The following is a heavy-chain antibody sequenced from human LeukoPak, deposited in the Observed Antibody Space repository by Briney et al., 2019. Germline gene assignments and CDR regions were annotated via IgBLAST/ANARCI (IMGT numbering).Heavy chain of an antibody. D-gene: IGHD1-26*01. V-gene: IGHV1-3*01. Sequence: GESLKISCKGSGNSFTSYWIGWVRQAPGQRLEWMGWINAGNGNTKYSQKFQGRVTITRDTSASTAYMELSSLRSEDTAVYYCASKSWAGWGQGTLVTVSS. J-gene: IGHJ4*02. CDR1: GNSFTSYW. CDR2: INAGNGNT. CDR3: ASKSWAG.